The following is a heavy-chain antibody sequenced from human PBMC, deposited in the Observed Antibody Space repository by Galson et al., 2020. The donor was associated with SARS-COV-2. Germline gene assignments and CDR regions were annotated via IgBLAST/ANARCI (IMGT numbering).Heavy chain of an antibody. CDR1: GGSISSSNW. D-gene: IGHD6-13*01. CDR3: ASCIAAALCAFDI. Sequence: SETLSLTCAVSGGSISSSNWWSWVRQPPGKGLEWIGEIYHSGSTNYNPSLKSRVTISVDKSKNQFSLKLSSVTAADTAVYYCASCIAAALCAFDIWGQGTMVTVSS. CDR2: IYHSGST. J-gene: IGHJ3*02. V-gene: IGHV4-4*02.